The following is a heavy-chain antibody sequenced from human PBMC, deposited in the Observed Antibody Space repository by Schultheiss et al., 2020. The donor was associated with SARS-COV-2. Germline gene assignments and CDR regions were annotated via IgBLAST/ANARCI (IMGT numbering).Heavy chain of an antibody. V-gene: IGHV5-51*01. CDR2: IYPGDSDT. CDR1: GYSFTSYW. D-gene: IGHD3-22*01. CDR3: AAQTYYYDSSGVFDI. J-gene: IGHJ3*02. Sequence: GGSLRLSCKGSGYSFTSYWIGWVRQMPGKGLEWMGIIYPGDSDTRYSPTFEGQVTISVDASISTAYLQWSSLKASDTAIYYCAAQTYYYDSSGVFDIWGQGTVVTVSS.